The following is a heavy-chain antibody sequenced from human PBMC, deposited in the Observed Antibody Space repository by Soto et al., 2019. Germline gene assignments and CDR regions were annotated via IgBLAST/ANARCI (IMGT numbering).Heavy chain of an antibody. CDR2: INAGNGNT. D-gene: IGHD3-3*01. Sequence: GASVKVACKASGYTFTSYAVHWVRQAPGQRLEWMGWINAGNGNTKYSQKFQGRVTITRDTSASTAYMELSSLKTEDTAVYYCLLNYDFRSGSPHYYYYGMDVWGQGTTVTVSS. J-gene: IGHJ6*02. CDR1: GYTFTSYA. V-gene: IGHV1-3*01. CDR3: LLNYDFRSGSPHYYYYGMDV.